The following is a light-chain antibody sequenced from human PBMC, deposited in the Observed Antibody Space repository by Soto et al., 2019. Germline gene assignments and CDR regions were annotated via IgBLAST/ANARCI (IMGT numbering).Light chain of an antibody. CDR1: QSISSY. CDR2: AAS. J-gene: IGKJ1*01. V-gene: IGKV1-39*01. Sequence: DIQMTQSPASLSASVGDRVTITCRTSQSISSYLNWYQQKPGKAPNLLIYAASNLQIGVPSRFSGGCSGTDFTLTISSLQPEDFATYYCQQSYSTPRTFGQGTKVQIK. CDR3: QQSYSTPRT.